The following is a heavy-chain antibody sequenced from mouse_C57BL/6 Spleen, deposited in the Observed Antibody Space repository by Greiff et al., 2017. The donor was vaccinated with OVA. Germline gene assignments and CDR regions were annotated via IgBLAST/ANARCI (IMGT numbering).Heavy chain of an antibody. J-gene: IGHJ4*01. CDR3: ARQGVLGGDD. Sequence: EVKLVESGGDLVKPGGSLKLSCAASGFTFSSYGMSWVRQTPDKRLEWVATISSGGSYTYYPDSVKGRFTISRDNAKNTLYLQMSSLKSEDTARYYCARQGVLGGDDWGQGTSVTVSS. V-gene: IGHV5-6*01. CDR1: GFTFSSYG. D-gene: IGHD3-3*01. CDR2: ISSGGSYT.